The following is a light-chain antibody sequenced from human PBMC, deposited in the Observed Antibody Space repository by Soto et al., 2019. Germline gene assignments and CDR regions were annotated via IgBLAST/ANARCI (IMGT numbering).Light chain of an antibody. CDR1: QDISRF. V-gene: IGKV1-17*03. J-gene: IGKJ2*01. Sequence: DVQMTQSPSAMSASVGERVTITCRASQDISRFVAWFQQKPGKAPERLIYDTSSLQPGVPSRFSSSGSGTEFTLAISGLQPEDFATYYCLKHNSYPYTFGQGTKLEIK. CDR2: DTS. CDR3: LKHNSYPYT.